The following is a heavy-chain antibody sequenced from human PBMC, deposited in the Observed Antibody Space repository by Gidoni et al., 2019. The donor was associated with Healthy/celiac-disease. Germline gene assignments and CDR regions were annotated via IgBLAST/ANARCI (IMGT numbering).Heavy chain of an antibody. Sequence: EVQLLESGGGLVQPGGSLILSCAASGFTVSSYAMSWVRQAPGKGLEGVSAISGSGGSTYYADSVKGRFTISRDNSKNTLYLQMNSLRAEDTAVYYCAKAVVAAFFAFDYWGQGTLVTVSS. CDR3: AKAVVAAFFAFDY. CDR1: GFTVSSYA. V-gene: IGHV3-23*01. J-gene: IGHJ4*02. CDR2: ISGSGGST. D-gene: IGHD2-15*01.